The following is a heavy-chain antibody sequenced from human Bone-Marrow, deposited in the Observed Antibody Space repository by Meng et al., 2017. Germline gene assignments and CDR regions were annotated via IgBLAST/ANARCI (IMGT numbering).Heavy chain of an antibody. V-gene: IGHV4-34*01. J-gene: IGHJ5*02. CDR1: GGSFSGYY. D-gene: IGHD1-7*01. Sequence: QAQLQQWGAGLLKPSETLSLTCAAYGGSFSGYYWSWIGQPPGKGLEWIGEINNSGSTNYNPSLKSRVTISVDTSKNQFSLKLSSVTAADTAVYYCARSVVRNWNYLPWGQGTLVTVSS. CDR2: INNSGST. CDR3: ARSVVRNWNYLP.